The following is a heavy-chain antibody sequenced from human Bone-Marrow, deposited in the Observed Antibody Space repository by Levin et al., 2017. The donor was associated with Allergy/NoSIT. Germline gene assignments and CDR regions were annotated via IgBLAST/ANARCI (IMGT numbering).Heavy chain of an antibody. CDR1: GGSISSGGYS. V-gene: IGHV4-30-2*01. D-gene: IGHD6-19*01. J-gene: IGHJ4*02. CDR2: IYHSGST. Sequence: LRLSCAVSGGSISSGGYSWSWIRQPPGKGLEWIGYIYHSGSTYYNPSLKSRVTISVDRSKNQFSLKLSSVTAADTAVYYCARVKGSSGWYGGTFDYWGQGTLVTVSS. CDR3: ARVKGSSGWYGGTFDY.